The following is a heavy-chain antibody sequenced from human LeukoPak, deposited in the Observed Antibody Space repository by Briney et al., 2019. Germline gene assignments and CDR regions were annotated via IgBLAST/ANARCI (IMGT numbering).Heavy chain of an antibody. CDR2: MNPNSGNT. Sequence: GASVKVSCKASGYTFTGYYMHWVRQAPGQGLEWMGWMNPNSGNTGYAQKFQGRVTMTRNTSISTAYMELSSLRSEDTAVYYCARGPFDSSGSYYVNYWGQGTLITVSS. J-gene: IGHJ4*02. V-gene: IGHV1-8*02. CDR3: ARGPFDSSGSYYVNY. CDR1: GYTFTGYY. D-gene: IGHD3-22*01.